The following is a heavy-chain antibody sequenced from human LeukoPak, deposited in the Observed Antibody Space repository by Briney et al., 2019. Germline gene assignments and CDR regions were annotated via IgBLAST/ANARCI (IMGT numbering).Heavy chain of an antibody. V-gene: IGHV4-34*01. CDR2: INHSGST. CDR3: ARGVEMATTIFDY. J-gene: IGHJ4*02. Sequence: TSETLSLTCAVYGGSFSGYYWSWIRQPPGKGLEWIGEINHSGSTNYNPSLKSRVTISVDTSKNQFSLKLSSVTAADTAVYYCARGVEMATTIFDYWGQGTLVTVSS. CDR1: GGSFSGYY. D-gene: IGHD5-24*01.